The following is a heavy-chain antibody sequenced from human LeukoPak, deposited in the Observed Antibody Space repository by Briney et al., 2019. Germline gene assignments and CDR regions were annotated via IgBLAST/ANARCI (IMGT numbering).Heavy chain of an antibody. CDR3: ATTNDGGGYQWGDFFDF. CDR1: GYIFTNYV. D-gene: IGHD3-22*01. J-gene: IGHJ4*02. CDR2: SNANNGNT. Sequence: ASVKVSCKASGYIFTNYVITWVRQASGQGLEWLGWSNANNGNTKYGEKFQGRVTMTSDTSTTTSYMELGGLTSDDTAVYYCATTNDGGGYQWGDFFDFWGQGTLVTVSS. V-gene: IGHV1-18*01.